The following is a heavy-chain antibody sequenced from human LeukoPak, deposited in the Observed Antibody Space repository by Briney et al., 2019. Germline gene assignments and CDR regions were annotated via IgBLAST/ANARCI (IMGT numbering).Heavy chain of an antibody. Sequence: GGSLRLFCAASGFTFSSYSMNWVRQAPGKGLDWVSHISSGSTTIYYADSVKGRFTISKDNAKNSLYLQMNSLRAEDTAVYYCASENFEYWGQGTLVTVSS. V-gene: IGHV3-48*01. CDR2: ISSGSTTI. J-gene: IGHJ4*02. CDR1: GFTFSSYS. CDR3: ASENFEY.